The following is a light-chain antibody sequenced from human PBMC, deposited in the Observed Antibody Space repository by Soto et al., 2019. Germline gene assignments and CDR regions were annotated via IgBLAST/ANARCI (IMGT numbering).Light chain of an antibody. CDR1: ETVRNNY. V-gene: IGKV3-20*01. CDR2: DAS. CDR3: QQFSSYPLT. Sequence: EFGLSLSPGTLSLSTGERATLSCRASETVRNNYLAWYQQKPGQAPRLLIYDASSRATGIPDRFSGGGSGTDFTLTISRLEPEDFAVYYCQQFSSYPLTFGGGTKVDIK. J-gene: IGKJ4*01.